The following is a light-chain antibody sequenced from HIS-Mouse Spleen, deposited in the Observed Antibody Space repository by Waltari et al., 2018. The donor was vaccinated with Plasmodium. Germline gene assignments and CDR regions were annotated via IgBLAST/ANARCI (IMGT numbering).Light chain of an antibody. CDR2: AAS. CDR3: QQLNSYPLT. Sequence: DIQLTQSPSFLSASVGDRVTITCRASQGISSYLALYQQKPGKAPKLLIYAASTLQSGVPSSFSGSGSGTEFTLTISSLQPEDFATYYCQQLNSYPLTFGGGTKVEIK. CDR1: QGISSY. J-gene: IGKJ4*01. V-gene: IGKV1-9*01.